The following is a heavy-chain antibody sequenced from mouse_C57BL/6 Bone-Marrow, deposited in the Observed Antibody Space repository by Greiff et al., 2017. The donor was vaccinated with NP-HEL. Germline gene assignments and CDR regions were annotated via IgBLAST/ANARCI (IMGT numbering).Heavy chain of an antibody. CDR2: IDPSDSYT. J-gene: IGHJ4*01. CDR3: ARFYYGSRRAMDY. V-gene: IGHV1-59*01. CDR1: GYTFTSYW. D-gene: IGHD1-1*01. Sequence: QVQLQQPGAELVRPRTSVKLSCKASGYTFTSYWMHWVKQRPGQGLEWIGVIDPSDSYTNYNQKFKGKATLTVDTSSSTAYMQLSSLTSEDSAVYYCARFYYGSRRAMDYWGQGTSVTVSS.